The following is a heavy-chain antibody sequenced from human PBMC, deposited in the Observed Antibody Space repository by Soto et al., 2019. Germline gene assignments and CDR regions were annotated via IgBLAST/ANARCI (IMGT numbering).Heavy chain of an antibody. J-gene: IGHJ4*02. CDR3: ALDIGEIDPYYFDY. CDR1: GYTFTSYG. CDR2: ISAYNGNT. Sequence: GASVKVCCKASGYTFTSYGISWVRQAPGQGLEWMGWISAYNGNTNYAQKLQGRVTMTTDTSTSTAYMELRSLRSDDTAVYYFALDIGEIDPYYFDYWGEGTLVTVSS. D-gene: IGHD2-15*01. V-gene: IGHV1-18*01.